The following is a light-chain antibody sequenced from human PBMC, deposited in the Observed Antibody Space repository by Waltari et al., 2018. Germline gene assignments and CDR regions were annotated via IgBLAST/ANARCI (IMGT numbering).Light chain of an antibody. CDR1: ALPKKY. V-gene: IGLV3-10*01. J-gene: IGLJ1*01. Sequence: SYELTQPPSVSVSPGQTARITCSGAALPKKYAYWYQQKSGQAPVLVIYEDTKRPSGIPEGFSGSSSGTTATLTISGAQVEDEADYYCYSADISSNHFYVFGTGTKVTVL. CDR3: YSADISSNHFYV. CDR2: EDT.